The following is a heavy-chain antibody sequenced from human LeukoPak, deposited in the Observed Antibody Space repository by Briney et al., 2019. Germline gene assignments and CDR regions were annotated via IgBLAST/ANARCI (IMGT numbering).Heavy chain of an antibody. D-gene: IGHD2-15*01. Sequence: GGSLRLSCAASGFTFSSHWMHWVRQGPGKGLVWVSRIHSDGTITTYADSVKGRFTISRDNAQNTLYLEMNNLGVEDTAVYYRARVSGSKVGGAFDIWGQGTVVTVSS. J-gene: IGHJ3*02. CDR1: GFTFSSHW. CDR2: IHSDGTIT. V-gene: IGHV3-74*01. CDR3: ARVSGSKVGGAFDI.